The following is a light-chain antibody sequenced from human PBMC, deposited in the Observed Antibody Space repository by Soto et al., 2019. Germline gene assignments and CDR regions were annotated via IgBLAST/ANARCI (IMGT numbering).Light chain of an antibody. J-gene: IGLJ1*01. CDR1: TSNIGAGYD. V-gene: IGLV1-40*01. CDR3: QSYASSLSGLV. CDR2: GNS. Sequence: QSVLTQPPSVSGAPGQRVTISGNGSTSNIGAGYDVHWYQQLPGTAPNLLIYGNSNRPSGVPDRFSGTKSGTSASLAITGLQAEDEADYYCQSYASSLSGLVFGTGTKVTVL.